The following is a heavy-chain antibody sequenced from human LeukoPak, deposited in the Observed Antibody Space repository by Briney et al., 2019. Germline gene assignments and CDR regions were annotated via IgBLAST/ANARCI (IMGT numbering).Heavy chain of an antibody. V-gene: IGHV3-30*18. CDR3: AKDHSSGWPTFDY. Sequence: GGSLRLSCAASGFTFSSYGMHWVRRAPGKGLEWVAVISYDGSNKYYADSVKGRFTISRDNSKNTLYLQMNSLRAEDTAVYYCAKDHSSGWPTFDYWGQGTLVTVSS. J-gene: IGHJ4*02. CDR1: GFTFSSYG. D-gene: IGHD6-19*01. CDR2: ISYDGSNK.